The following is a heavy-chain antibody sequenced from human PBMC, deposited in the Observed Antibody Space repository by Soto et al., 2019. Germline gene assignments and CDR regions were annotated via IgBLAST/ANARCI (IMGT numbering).Heavy chain of an antibody. CDR2: ISAYNGNT. D-gene: IGHD2-21*02. J-gene: IGHJ6*02. CDR1: GYTFTSYG. CDR3: ARGGDVPYYYYGMDV. V-gene: IGHV1-18*01. Sequence: ASVKVSCKASGYTFTSYGISWVRQAPGQGLEWMGWISAYNGNTNYTQKLQGRVTMTTDTSTSTAYMELRSLRSDDTAFYYCARGGDVPYYYYGMDVWGQGTTVTVSS.